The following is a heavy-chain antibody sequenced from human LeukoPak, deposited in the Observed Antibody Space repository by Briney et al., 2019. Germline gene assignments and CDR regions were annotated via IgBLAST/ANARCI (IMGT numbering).Heavy chain of an antibody. D-gene: IGHD1-26*01. CDR2: SDPEDGQT. Sequence: ASVKVSCKLSGHTLSELSIHWVRQVPEKGLEWMGGSDPEDGQTIYSQKFQGRVTMTEDTFTDTAYMELSSLGYEDTAIYYCVTDSGSYFRLDAFDIWGPGTLVTVSS. CDR3: VTDSGSYFRLDAFDI. J-gene: IGHJ3*02. V-gene: IGHV1-24*01. CDR1: GHTLSELS.